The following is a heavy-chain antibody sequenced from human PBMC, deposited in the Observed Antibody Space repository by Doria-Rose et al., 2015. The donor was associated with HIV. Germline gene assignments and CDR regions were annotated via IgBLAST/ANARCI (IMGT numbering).Heavy chain of an antibody. V-gene: IGHV2-26*01. D-gene: IGHD6-13*01. CDR1: GVSLSSPGMG. CDR3: ARIKSSRWYHKYYFDF. CDR2: IFSDDER. Sequence: ESGPVLVKPTETLTLTCTVSGVSLSSPGMGVSWIRQPPGKALEWLANIFSDDERSYKTSLKSRLTISRCTSKRQVVLTMTDMDPVDTATYYCARIKSSRWYHKYYFDFWGQGTLVIVSA. J-gene: IGHJ4*02.